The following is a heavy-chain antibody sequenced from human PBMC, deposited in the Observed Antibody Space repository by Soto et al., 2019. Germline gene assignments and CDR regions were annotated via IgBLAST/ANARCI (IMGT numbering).Heavy chain of an antibody. CDR2: ISAYNGNT. Sequence: GASVKVSCKASGYTFTSYGISWVRQAPGQGLEWMGWISAYNGNTNYAQKLQGRVTMTTDASTSTAYMELRSLRSDDTAVYYCARDWANQYYDFWSAESPFDPWGQGTLVTVSS. CDR3: ARDWANQYYDFWSAESPFDP. J-gene: IGHJ5*02. D-gene: IGHD3-3*01. V-gene: IGHV1-18*04. CDR1: GYTFTSYG.